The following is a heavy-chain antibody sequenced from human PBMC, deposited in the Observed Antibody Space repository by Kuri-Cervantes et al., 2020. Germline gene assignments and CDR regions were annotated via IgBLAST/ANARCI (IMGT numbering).Heavy chain of an antibody. V-gene: IGHV3-7*03. J-gene: IGHJ3*02. Sequence: GESLKISCAASGFTFSSYSMNWVRQAPGKGLEWVANIKQDGSEKYYVDSVKGRFTISRDNSKNTLYLQMNSLRAEDTAVYYCAKRWEQAAFDIWGQGTMVTVSS. CDR3: AKRWEQAAFDI. CDR1: GFTFSSYS. D-gene: IGHD1-26*01. CDR2: IKQDGSEK.